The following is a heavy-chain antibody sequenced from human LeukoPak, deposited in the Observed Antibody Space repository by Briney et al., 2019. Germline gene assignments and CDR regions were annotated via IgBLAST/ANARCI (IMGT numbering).Heavy chain of an antibody. CDR2: IYYSAST. D-gene: IGHD1-26*01. Sequence: SETLSLTCTVSGGSISSSSYYWGWIRQPPGKGLEWIGTIYYSASTYYNPSLKSRVTISVDTSKNQFSLKLSSVTAAGTAVYYCARQGSGNYLSPVNYWGQGTLVTVSS. J-gene: IGHJ4*02. CDR3: ARQGSGNYLSPVNY. CDR1: GGSISSSSYY. V-gene: IGHV4-39*01.